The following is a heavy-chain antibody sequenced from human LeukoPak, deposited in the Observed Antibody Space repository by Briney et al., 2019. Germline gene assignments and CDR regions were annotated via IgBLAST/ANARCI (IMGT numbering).Heavy chain of an antibody. CDR1: GGSISSYY. D-gene: IGHD4-17*01. J-gene: IGHJ3*02. CDR3: ARGSTNYGDYIGTFDI. V-gene: IGHV4-4*07. Sequence: SETLSLTCTVSGGSISSYYWSWIRQPAGKGLEWIGRIYTSGSTNYNPSLKSRVTMSVDTSKNQFSLKLSSVTAADTAVYYCARGSTNYGDYIGTFDIWGQGTMVTVSS. CDR2: IYTSGST.